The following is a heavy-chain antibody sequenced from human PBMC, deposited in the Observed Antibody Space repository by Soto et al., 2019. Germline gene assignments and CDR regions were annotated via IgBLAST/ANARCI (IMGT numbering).Heavy chain of an antibody. CDR3: ARHIAVPRTRGFDF. V-gene: IGHV4-4*02. Sequence: QVQLXXSGPGLVKPXXXXSLTXAVXGGSISDNWWSWVRQPPGKGLEWIGEIYHTGTTHYNPSLWSRVTISIDKSKNQFSLKLSSVTAADTAVYYCARHIAVPRTRGFDFWGQGTLVTVSS. J-gene: IGHJ4*02. CDR2: IYHTGTT. CDR1: GGSISDNW. D-gene: IGHD6-19*01.